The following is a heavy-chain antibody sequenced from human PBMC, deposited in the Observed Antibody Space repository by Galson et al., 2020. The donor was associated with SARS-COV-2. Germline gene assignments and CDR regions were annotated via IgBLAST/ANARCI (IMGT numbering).Heavy chain of an antibody. J-gene: IGHJ2*01. CDR1: GYSISTTNY. CDR2: IYPNGRT. V-gene: IGHV4-38-2*01. Sequence: SETLSLTCAVSGYSISTTNYWGWVRQPPGKGLEWIGSIYPNGRTYYNPSLKSRVTISVDTSKNQFSLRLDSVTAADTALYYCARQDVNMIVVVTVPGWYFDLWGRGTLVTVSS. D-gene: IGHD3-22*01. CDR3: ARQDVNMIVVVTVPGWYFDL.